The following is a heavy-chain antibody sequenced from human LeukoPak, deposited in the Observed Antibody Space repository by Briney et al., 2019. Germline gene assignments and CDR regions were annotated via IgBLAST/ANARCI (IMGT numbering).Heavy chain of an antibody. D-gene: IGHD3-22*01. V-gene: IGHV1-69*05. CDR3: ARGPLYYDSSGYYYAFDY. Sequence: GASVKVSCKASGGTFSSYAISWVRQAPGQGLEWMGGTIPIFGTANYAQKFQGRVTITTDESTSTAYMELSSLRSEDTAVYYCARGPLYYDSSGYYYAFDYWGQGTLVTVSS. CDR2: TIPIFGTA. CDR1: GGTFSSYA. J-gene: IGHJ4*02.